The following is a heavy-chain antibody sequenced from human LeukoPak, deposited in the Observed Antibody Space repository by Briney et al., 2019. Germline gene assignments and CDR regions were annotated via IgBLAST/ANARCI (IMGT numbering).Heavy chain of an antibody. D-gene: IGHD2-15*01. J-gene: IGHJ6*02. CDR1: GGSFSGYY. Sequence: SETLSLTCAVYGGSFSGYYWSWIRQPPGKGLEWIGEINHSGSTNYNPSLKSRVTISVDTSKNQFSLKLSSATAADTAVYYCARGPVVVVAATLYYYGMDVWGQGTTVTVSS. V-gene: IGHV4-34*01. CDR3: ARGPVVVVAATLYYYGMDV. CDR2: INHSGST.